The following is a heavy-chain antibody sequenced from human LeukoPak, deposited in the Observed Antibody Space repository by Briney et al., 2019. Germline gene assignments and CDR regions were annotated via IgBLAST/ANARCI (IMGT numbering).Heavy chain of an antibody. CDR2: IYYSGDT. D-gene: IGHD2-15*01. V-gene: IGHV4-59*01. Sequence: SETLSLTCTVSGGSISGYYWSWIRQPPGKGLEWIGYIYYSGDTNYNPSLNSRVTTSVDTSKNQFSLRLSSVTTADTAIYYCARGGIGSSRGSFFGYWGQGTLVTVSS. CDR1: GGSISGYY. CDR3: ARGGIGSSRGSFFGY. J-gene: IGHJ4*02.